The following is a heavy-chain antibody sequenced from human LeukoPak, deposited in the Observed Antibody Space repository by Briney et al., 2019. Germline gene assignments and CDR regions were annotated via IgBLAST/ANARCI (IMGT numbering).Heavy chain of an antibody. CDR2: INHSGGT. V-gene: IGHV4-34*01. CDR1: GGSFSGFR. Sequence: SETLSLTCAVSGGSFSGFRWHWIRQPPGKGPEWIGEINHSGGTTYNPSLKSRVTISVDTSKIQFSLNLTSVTAADTAVYYCASTLRGVVIAIPFGYWGQGTLVTVSS. J-gene: IGHJ4*02. CDR3: ASTLRGVVIAIPFGY. D-gene: IGHD2-21*01.